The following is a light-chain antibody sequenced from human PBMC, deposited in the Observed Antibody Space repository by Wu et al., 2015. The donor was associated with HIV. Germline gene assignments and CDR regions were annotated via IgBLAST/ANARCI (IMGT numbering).Light chain of an antibody. CDR2: GAS. Sequence: EIVMTQSPGTLSVSPGERATLSCRASQSVTNNLAWYQQKPGQAPCLLIYGASTRATGIPARFSGSGSGTEFTLTISSLQSEDFAVYYCQQYNKWWTFGQGTKVEVK. CDR1: QSVTNN. J-gene: IGKJ1*01. CDR3: QQYNKWWT. V-gene: IGKV3-15*01.